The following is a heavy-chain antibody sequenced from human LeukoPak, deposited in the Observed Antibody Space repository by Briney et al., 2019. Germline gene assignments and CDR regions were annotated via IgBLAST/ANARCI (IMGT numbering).Heavy chain of an antibody. Sequence: ASVKVSCKASGYTFTSYDINWVRQATGQGLEWMGWMNPNSGNTGYAQKFQGRVTMTRNTSISTAYMELSSLRSEDTAVYYCASGYKYYDFWSGYYTKEGYYYYGMDVWGQGTTVTVSS. CDR1: GYTFTSYD. CDR3: ASGYKYYDFWSGYYTKEGYYYYGMDV. D-gene: IGHD3-3*01. CDR2: MNPNSGNT. J-gene: IGHJ6*02. V-gene: IGHV1-8*01.